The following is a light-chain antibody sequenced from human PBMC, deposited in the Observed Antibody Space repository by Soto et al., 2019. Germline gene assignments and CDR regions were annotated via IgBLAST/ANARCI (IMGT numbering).Light chain of an antibody. V-gene: IGKV4-1*01. J-gene: IGKJ1*01. CDR1: QSVLSTSNNERY. CDR3: QQYYSTPPT. Sequence: DIVMTQSPDSLAVSLGERATINCKSSQSVLSTSNNERYLAWYQHKPGQPPKLLISWASTRESGVPDRFSGSGSGTDFTLTISSLQAEDVAVYYCQQYYSTPPTFGQGTKMEIK. CDR2: WAS.